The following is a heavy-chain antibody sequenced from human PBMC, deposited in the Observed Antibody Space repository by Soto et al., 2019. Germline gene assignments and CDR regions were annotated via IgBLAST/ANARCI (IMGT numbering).Heavy chain of an antibody. J-gene: IGHJ5*02. CDR1: GFTFSSYS. D-gene: IGHD2-2*01. CDR3: ARDRRESTSCCSGFWFDP. CDR2: ISSSSSYI. Sequence: EVQLVESGGGLVKPGGSLRLSCAASGFTFSSYSMNWVRQAPGKGLEWVSSISSSSSYIYYADSVKGRFTISRDNAKNSLYLQMNSLRAEDTAVYYCARDRRESTSCCSGFWFDPWGQGTLVTVSS. V-gene: IGHV3-21*01.